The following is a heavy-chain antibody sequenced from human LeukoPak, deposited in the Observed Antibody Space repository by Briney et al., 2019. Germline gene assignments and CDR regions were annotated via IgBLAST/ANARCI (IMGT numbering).Heavy chain of an antibody. CDR3: ARDSPVAGGGKAFDY. J-gene: IGHJ4*02. Sequence: PSETLSLTCTVSGGSISSYYWSWIRQPPGKGLEWLGYIYYSGSTNYNPSLKSRVTISVDTSKNQFSLKLSSVTAADTAVYYCARDSPVAGGGKAFDYWGQGTLVTVSS. D-gene: IGHD6-19*01. CDR2: IYYSGST. CDR1: GGSISSYY. V-gene: IGHV4-59*01.